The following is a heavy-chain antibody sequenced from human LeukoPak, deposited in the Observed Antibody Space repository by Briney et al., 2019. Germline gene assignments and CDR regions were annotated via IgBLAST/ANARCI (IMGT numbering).Heavy chain of an antibody. CDR1: GFTFSSYG. Sequence: GGSLRLFCAASGFTFSSYGMHWVRQAPGKGLDWVAVIWYDGNNKYYADSVKGRFTISRDNSKNTLYLQMNSLIGEDTAVYYCARGFYFGDLGAYYFDYWGQGTLVTVSS. D-gene: IGHD3-10*01. J-gene: IGHJ4*02. CDR2: IWYDGNNK. CDR3: ARGFYFGDLGAYYFDY. V-gene: IGHV3-33*01.